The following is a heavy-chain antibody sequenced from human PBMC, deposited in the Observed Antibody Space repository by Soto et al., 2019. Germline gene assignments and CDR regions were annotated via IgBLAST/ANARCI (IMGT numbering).Heavy chain of an antibody. V-gene: IGHV1-18*04. CDR3: ARDRVSLYLVGGDFDY. J-gene: IGHJ4*02. Sequence: QIQLVQSGPEVKQPGASMRVSCKASGFTFTNYGFSWLRQAPGQGLEWLGWISAASGDTDYAQKVRGRVTMNRDSPTNTVFMELRSLTSADSALFYCARDRVSLYLVGGDFDYWGQGPLVTVSS. D-gene: IGHD2-21*01. CDR1: GFTFTNYG. CDR2: ISAASGDT.